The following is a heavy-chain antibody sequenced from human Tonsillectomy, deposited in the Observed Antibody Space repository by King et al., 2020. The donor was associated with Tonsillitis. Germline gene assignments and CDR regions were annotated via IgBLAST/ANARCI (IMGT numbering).Heavy chain of an antibody. V-gene: IGHV5-51*01. CDR3: ATSHYYDSSGYYY. D-gene: IGHD3-22*01. J-gene: IGHJ4*02. CDR2: IYPGDSDT. CDR1: GYSFTNYW. Sequence: VQLVESGAEMKKPGESLKISCKGSGYSFTNYWIGWLRHMPGKGLEWMGIIYPGDSDTRYSPSFQGQGTISADKSISTAYLQWSSLKASYTAMYSCATSHYYDSSGYYYWGQGTLVTVSS.